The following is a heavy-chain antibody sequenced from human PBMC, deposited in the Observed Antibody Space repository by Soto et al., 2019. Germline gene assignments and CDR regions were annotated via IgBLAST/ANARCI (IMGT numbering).Heavy chain of an antibody. J-gene: IGHJ6*02. D-gene: IGHD4-17*01. CDR3: ARVGDYYDYYYGMDV. CDR2: ISYDGSNK. Sequence: PGGSLRLSCAASGFTFSSYAMHWVRQAPGKGLEWVAVISYDGSNKYYADSVKGRFTISRDNSKNTLYLQMNSLGAEDTAVYYCARVGDYYDYYYGMDVWGQGTTVTVSS. V-gene: IGHV3-30-3*01. CDR1: GFTFSSYA.